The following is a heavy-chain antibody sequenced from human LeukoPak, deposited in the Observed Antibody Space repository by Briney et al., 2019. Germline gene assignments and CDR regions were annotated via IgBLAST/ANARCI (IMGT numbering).Heavy chain of an antibody. CDR3: AKDPGSSGSRYFHR. V-gene: IGHV3-9*01. J-gene: IGHJ1*01. CDR1: GFTFDDFA. CDR2: ISWNRGII. Sequence: HPGGSLRLSCAASGFTFDDFALHWVRQAPGKGLEWVSGISWNRGIINYADSVKGRFTISRDNAKNSLYLQMNSLRPEDTAFYYCAKDPGSSGSRYFHRWGQGTLVTVSS. D-gene: IGHD6-19*01.